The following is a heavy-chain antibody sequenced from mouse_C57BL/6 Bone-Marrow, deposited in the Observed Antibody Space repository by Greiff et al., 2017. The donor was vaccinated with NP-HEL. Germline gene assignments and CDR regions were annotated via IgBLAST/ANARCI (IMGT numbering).Heavy chain of an antibody. CDR1: GYAFTNYL. CDR3: ARGNYYGSSPLYYAMDY. V-gene: IGHV1-54*01. J-gene: IGHJ4*01. D-gene: IGHD1-1*01. Sequence: VQLHQSGAELVRPGTSVKVSCKASGYAFTNYLIEWVKQRPGQGLEWIGVINPGSGGTNYNEKFKGKATLTADKSSSTAYMQLSSLTSEDSAVYFCARGNYYGSSPLYYAMDYWGQGTSVTVSS. CDR2: INPGSGGT.